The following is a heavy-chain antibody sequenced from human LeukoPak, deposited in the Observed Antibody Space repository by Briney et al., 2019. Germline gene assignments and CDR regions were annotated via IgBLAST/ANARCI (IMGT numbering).Heavy chain of an antibody. CDR2: IYTSRST. J-gene: IGHJ4*02. Sequence: SETLSLNCTVSGGSISSYYWSWIRQPPGKGLEWIGYIYTSRSTNYNPSLKSRVTISVEPSKNQFSLKPSSVTAADTAVYYCTRRGRAQCSSTSCPFDYWGQGTLVTVSS. V-gene: IGHV4-4*09. CDR1: GGSISSYY. CDR3: TRRGRAQCSSTSCPFDY. D-gene: IGHD2-2*01.